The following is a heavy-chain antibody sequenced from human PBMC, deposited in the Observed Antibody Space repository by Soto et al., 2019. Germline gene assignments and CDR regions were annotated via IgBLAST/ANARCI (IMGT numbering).Heavy chain of an antibody. Sequence: QVQLVQSGAEVKKPGSSVKVSCKASGGTFSSYASSWVRQAPGPGLEWIGGIIPIFGTANYAQTFQGRFTITADQSTSTAYMELSSLRSEDTAVYYCARWGLLWFGELLTPNWFDPWGQGTLVTVS. D-gene: IGHD3-10*01. CDR3: ARWGLLWFGELLTPNWFDP. CDR2: IIPIFGTA. J-gene: IGHJ5*02. V-gene: IGHV1-69*01. CDR1: GGTFSSYA.